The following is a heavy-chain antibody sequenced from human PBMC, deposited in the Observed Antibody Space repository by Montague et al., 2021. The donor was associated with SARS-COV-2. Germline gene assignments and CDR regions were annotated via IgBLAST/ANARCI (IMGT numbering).Heavy chain of an antibody. D-gene: IGHD6-13*01. Sequence: SLRLSCAVSGFTFDDYAMPWVRQAPGKGLEWVAGISWNGCRLGYADSVKGRFTISRDNAKNSLYLHMNSLRPEDTALYYCAKDTGAAAGTLGYCDYWGQGTLVTVSS. CDR3: AKDTGAAAGTLGYCDY. CDR1: GFTFDDYA. V-gene: IGHV3-9*01. J-gene: IGHJ4*02. CDR2: ISWNGCRL.